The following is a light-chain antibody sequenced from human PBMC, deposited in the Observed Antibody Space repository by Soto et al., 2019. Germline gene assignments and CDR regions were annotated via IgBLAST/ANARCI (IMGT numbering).Light chain of an antibody. Sequence: DIQMTQSPSSLSASVGDSVTITCRASQSISSYLNWYQQKPGKAPKXLIYAASSLQSGVPSRFSGSGSGTDFTITISSLQPEDCATYYGQQSYSTPPAFGQGTRLEIK. CDR3: QQSYSTPPA. V-gene: IGKV1-39*01. J-gene: IGKJ5*01. CDR2: AAS. CDR1: QSISSY.